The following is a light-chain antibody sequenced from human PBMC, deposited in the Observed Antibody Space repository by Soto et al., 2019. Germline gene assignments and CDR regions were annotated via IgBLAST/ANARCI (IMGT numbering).Light chain of an antibody. CDR1: SSDVGAYDY. CDR2: DVR. V-gene: IGLV2-14*03. Sequence: QSALTQPASVSGSPGQSITVSCIGTSSDVGAYDYVSWYQQHPGKAPKLMIRDVRNRPSGVSNRFSGSKSGNTASLTISGLHPEDDAYYYCSSYATGNTQVFGGGTKLTVL. J-gene: IGLJ2*01. CDR3: SSYATGNTQV.